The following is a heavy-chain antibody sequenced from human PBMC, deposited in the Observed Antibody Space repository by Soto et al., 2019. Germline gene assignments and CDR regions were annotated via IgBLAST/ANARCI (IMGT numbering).Heavy chain of an antibody. D-gene: IGHD2-21*02. Sequence: GASLRLSCAASGFIFSNFGLTWVRQAPGKGLEWVSHINAPATSTLYANSVRGRFAISRDNARNSVYLQMSSLTGEDTAVYYCTRDPEGDLDFDYWGQGTLVTVSS. CDR3: TRDPEGDLDFDY. J-gene: IGHJ4*02. CDR2: INAPATST. V-gene: IGHV3-48*03. CDR1: GFIFSNFG.